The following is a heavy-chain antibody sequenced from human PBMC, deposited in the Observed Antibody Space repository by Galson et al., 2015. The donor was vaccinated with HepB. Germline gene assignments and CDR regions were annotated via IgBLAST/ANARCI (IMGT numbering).Heavy chain of an antibody. Sequence: SVKVSCKASGYTFTNYYIHWVRQAPGQGLEWLGIINPSGGEATYAQELQGRVTMTSDSSTSTVYMELSSLRSDDTAVYYCTRSKYGSGAMFFDYWGQGTLVTVSS. D-gene: IGHD3-10*01. V-gene: IGHV1-46*04. CDR3: TRSKYGSGAMFFDY. J-gene: IGHJ4*02. CDR1: GYTFTNYY. CDR2: INPSGGEA.